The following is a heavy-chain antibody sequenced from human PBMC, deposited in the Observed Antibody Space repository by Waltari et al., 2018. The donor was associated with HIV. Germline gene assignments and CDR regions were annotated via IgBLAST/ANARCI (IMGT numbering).Heavy chain of an antibody. D-gene: IGHD3-3*01. CDR2: ISHHGRSD. V-gene: IGHV3-30*18. Sequence: QVQLVQSGGGMVQPGRSLRLSCAASGFTFSHFGMHWVRPAPGKGLEWVAVISHHGRSDHYADSVKGRFTISRDNSKDTLFLEMDNVRPEDTSLYFCAKDRSDFWTGFLDHWGQGALVTVTS. J-gene: IGHJ4*02. CDR3: AKDRSDFWTGFLDH. CDR1: GFTFSHFG.